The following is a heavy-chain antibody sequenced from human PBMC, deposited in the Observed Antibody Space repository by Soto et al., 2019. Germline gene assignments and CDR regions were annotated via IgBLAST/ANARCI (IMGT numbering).Heavy chain of an antibody. J-gene: IGHJ5*02. CDR3: ARQINWRDGGA. CDR2: VNRGASSL. D-gene: IGHD3-16*01. Sequence: GGSLRLSCAASGFSLSDHGVNWVRQAPGKGLEWISSVNRGASSLYYAESVKGRFTMSRDDAKNSVYLQMNSLRDEDTAVYYCARQINWRDGGAWGQGTLVTVSS. CDR1: GFSLSDHG. V-gene: IGHV3-48*02.